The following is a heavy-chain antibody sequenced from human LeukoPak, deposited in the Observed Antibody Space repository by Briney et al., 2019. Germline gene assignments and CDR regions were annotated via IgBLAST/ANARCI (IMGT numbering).Heavy chain of an antibody. J-gene: IGHJ3*02. D-gene: IGHD1-26*01. V-gene: IGHV3-21*01. CDR3: ARGGSGSYGAFDI. Sequence: GSLRLSCAASGFTFSSYSMNWVRQAPGKGLEWVSSISSSSSYIYYADSVKGRFTISRDNAKNSLYLQMNSLRAEDTAVYYCARGGSGSYGAFDIWGQGTTVTVSS. CDR2: ISSSSSYI. CDR1: GFTFSSYS.